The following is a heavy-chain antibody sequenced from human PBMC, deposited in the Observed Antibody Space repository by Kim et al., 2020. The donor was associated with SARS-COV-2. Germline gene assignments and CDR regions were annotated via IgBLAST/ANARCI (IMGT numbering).Heavy chain of an antibody. CDR2: IYYSGST. J-gene: IGHJ6*02. D-gene: IGHD3-22*01. CDR3: ARVWGHSMIVVPRGDGGPTRKFYGMDV. CDR1: GGSISSGGYY. V-gene: IGHV4-31*03. Sequence: SETLSLTCTVSGGSISSGGYYWSWIRQHPGKGLEWIGYIYYSGSTYYNPSLKSRVTISVDTSKNQFSLKLSSVTAADTAVYYCARVWGHSMIVVPRGDGGPTRKFYGMDVWGQGTTVTVSS.